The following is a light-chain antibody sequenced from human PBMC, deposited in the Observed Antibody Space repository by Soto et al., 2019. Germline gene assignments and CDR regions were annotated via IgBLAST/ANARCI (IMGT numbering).Light chain of an antibody. CDR2: DAS. CDR3: QQYYSLPPT. V-gene: IGKV1-39*01. J-gene: IGKJ1*01. Sequence: DIQMTQSPSSLSASVGDRVTITCRASQTISTYLNWYQQKPGKAPRLLIYDASSLLSGVPSRFSGSGSGTDFTLTISCLQSEDFATYYCQQYYSLPPTFGQGTKVDIK. CDR1: QTISTY.